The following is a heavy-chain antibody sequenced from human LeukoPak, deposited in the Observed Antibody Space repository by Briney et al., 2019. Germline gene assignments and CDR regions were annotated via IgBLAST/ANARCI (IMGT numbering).Heavy chain of an antibody. J-gene: IGHJ5*02. Sequence: PSETLSLTCTVSGGSISSYYWSWIRQPAGKGLEWIGRIYISGSTTYNPSLKSRVTMSVDTSKSQFSLNLMSVTAADTAVYYCTRDTGTTGEVKFDPWGQGTLVTVSS. V-gene: IGHV4-4*07. CDR2: IYISGST. CDR3: TRDTGTTGEVKFDP. CDR1: GGSISSYY. D-gene: IGHD4-17*01.